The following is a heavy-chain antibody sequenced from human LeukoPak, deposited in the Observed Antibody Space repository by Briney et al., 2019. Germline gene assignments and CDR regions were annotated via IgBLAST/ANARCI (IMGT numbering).Heavy chain of an antibody. CDR2: IDSDDDK. D-gene: IGHD3-22*01. CDR3: ARMVYDTKHFDY. CDR1: GVSLSTSGMC. J-gene: IGHJ4*02. Sequence: SGPTLVNPTQTLTLTCTFSGVSLSTSGMCLSWIRQPPGKALEWLARIDSDDDKYYSTSLKTRLTISKDTSKNQVVLTMTNMDPVDTATYYCARMVYDTKHFDYWGQGTLLTVSS. V-gene: IGHV2-70*11.